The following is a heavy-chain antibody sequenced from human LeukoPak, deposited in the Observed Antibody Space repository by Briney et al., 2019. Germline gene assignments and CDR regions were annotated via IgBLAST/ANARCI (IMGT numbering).Heavy chain of an antibody. Sequence: PGGSLRLSCTGSGFPFNMFGIHWVRQAPGQGLDWVSGISRGGGSTNYADSVKGRFTISRDYSKNMVFLQMNSLRPEDTAVYYCAKEQRIRHCSEGVCMEGYYFDYWGQGSLVTVSS. V-gene: IGHV3-23*01. J-gene: IGHJ4*02. CDR2: ISRGGGST. CDR3: AKEQRIRHCSEGVCMEGYYFDY. D-gene: IGHD2-8*01. CDR1: GFPFNMFG.